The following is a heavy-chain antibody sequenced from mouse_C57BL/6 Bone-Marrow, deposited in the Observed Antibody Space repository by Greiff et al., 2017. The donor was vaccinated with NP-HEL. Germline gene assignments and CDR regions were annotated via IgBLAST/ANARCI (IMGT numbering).Heavy chain of an antibody. CDR1: GYTFTSYW. D-gene: IGHD2-1*01. Sequence: QVHVKQPGAELVKPGASVKLSCKASGYTFTSYWMHWVKQRPGQGLEWIGMIHPNSGSTNYNEKFKSKATLTVDKSSSTAYMQLSSLTSEDSAVYYCARFYGNYYAWFAYWGQGTLVTVSA. CDR2: IHPNSGST. CDR3: ARFYGNYYAWFAY. V-gene: IGHV1-64*01. J-gene: IGHJ3*01.